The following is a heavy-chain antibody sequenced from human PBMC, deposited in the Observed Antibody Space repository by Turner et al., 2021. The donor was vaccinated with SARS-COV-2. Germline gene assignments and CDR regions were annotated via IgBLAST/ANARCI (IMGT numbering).Heavy chain of an antibody. V-gene: IGHV3-48*03. J-gene: IGHJ4*02. Sequence: YGAASGFTFSSFEMHWVRQAPGKGLEWISSISSTGNTIFYADSVRGRLTLSRDNANDSLSLQMDSLRAEDTAIYYCARATFDHWGLGTLITVSS. CDR1: GFTFSSFE. CDR2: ISSTGNTI. CDR3: ARATFDH.